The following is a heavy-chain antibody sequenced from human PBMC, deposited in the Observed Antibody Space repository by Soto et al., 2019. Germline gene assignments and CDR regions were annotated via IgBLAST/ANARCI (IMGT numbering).Heavy chain of an antibody. Sequence: QVQLVQSGAEVKKPGASVKVSCKASGYTFTNSGINWVRQAPGQGLEWMGWISTDNGNTNYAQHLQGRVSMTTDTSTSTVYMDLRRLRSDDTAVYYCARDQGITTFGVYSMYYYGMDVWGQGTTVTVSS. J-gene: IGHJ6*02. D-gene: IGHD3-3*01. CDR1: GYTFTNSG. V-gene: IGHV1-18*01. CDR2: ISTDNGNT. CDR3: ARDQGITTFGVYSMYYYGMDV.